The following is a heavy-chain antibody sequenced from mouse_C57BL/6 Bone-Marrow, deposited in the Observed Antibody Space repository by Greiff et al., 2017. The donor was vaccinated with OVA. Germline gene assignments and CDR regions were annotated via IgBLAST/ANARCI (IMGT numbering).Heavy chain of an antibody. J-gene: IGHJ2*01. D-gene: IGHD1-1*02. CDR1: GYTFTEYT. Sequence: QVHLQQSGAELVKPGASVKLSCKASGYTFTEYTIHWVKQSSGRGLEWFGWFYPGSGSITYNEKFKDKATLTADKSSSTVYMELSRLTSEDSAVYVCARWGGSYVKFDYWGQGTTLTVSA. V-gene: IGHV1-62-2*01. CDR2: FYPGSGSI. CDR3: ARWGGSYVKFDY.